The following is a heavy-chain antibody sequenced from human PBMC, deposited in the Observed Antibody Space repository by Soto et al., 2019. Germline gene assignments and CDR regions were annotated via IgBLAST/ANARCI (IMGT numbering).Heavy chain of an antibody. CDR3: AKDDSNRWYNYYAMDV. CDR1: GFTFYKYG. Sequence: ESRGGVVQPGRSLRLSCAASGFTFYKYGMHWVRQAPGKGLEWVALISHDGSNKYYVDSVKGRFTIARDNPKNTVYLQMNSLRPEDTALYFCAKDDSNRWYNYYAMDVWGQGITVTVSS. D-gene: IGHD3-22*01. J-gene: IGHJ6*02. V-gene: IGHV3-30*18. CDR2: ISHDGSNK.